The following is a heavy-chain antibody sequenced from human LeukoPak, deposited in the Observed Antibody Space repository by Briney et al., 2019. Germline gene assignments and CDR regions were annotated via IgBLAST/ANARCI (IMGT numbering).Heavy chain of an antibody. J-gene: IGHJ4*02. Sequence: GGSLRLSCAASGFTFSSYAMHWVRQAPGKGLEWVAAISYDGSNKYYADSVKGRFTISRDNSKNTLYLQMNSLRAEDTAVYYCARAELYYDILTGYPIGYWGQGTLVTVSS. D-gene: IGHD3-9*01. CDR2: ISYDGSNK. CDR1: GFTFSSYA. CDR3: ARAELYYDILTGYPIGY. V-gene: IGHV3-30*04.